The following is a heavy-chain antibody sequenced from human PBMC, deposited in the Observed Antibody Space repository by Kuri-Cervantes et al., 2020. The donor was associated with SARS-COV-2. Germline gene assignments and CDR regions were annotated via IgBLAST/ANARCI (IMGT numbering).Heavy chain of an antibody. CDR1: GFTFSDYY. CDR2: ISSSGSTI. V-gene: IGHV3-11*04. D-gene: IGHD3-3*01. J-gene: IGHJ4*02. Sequence: GESLKISCAASGFTFSDYYMSWIRQAPGKGLEWVSYISSSGSTIYYADSVKGRFTISRDNAKNSLYLQMNSLRAEDTAAYYCARTDFWSGYYVDYWGQGTLVTVSS. CDR3: ARTDFWSGYYVDY.